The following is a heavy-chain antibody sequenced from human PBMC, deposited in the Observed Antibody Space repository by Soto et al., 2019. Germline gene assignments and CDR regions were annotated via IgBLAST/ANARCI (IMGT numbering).Heavy chain of an antibody. D-gene: IGHD4-17*01. CDR2: INPSGGST. CDR3: ARYYGDHQVDY. J-gene: IGHJ4*02. V-gene: IGHV1-46*01. CDR1: GYTFTSYY. Sequence: ASVKVSCKASGYTFTSYYMHWVRQAPGQGLEWMGIINPSGGSTSYAQKFQGRVTMTRDTSTSTVYMKLSSLRSEDTAVYYCARYYGDHQVDYCGQGTLFTVSS.